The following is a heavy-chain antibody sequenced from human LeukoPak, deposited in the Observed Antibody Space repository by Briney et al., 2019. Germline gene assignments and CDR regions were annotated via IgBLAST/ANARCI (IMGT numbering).Heavy chain of an antibody. CDR3: ARDSGWSDTAMVQDY. V-gene: IGHV4-38-2*02. CDR2: IYHSGST. D-gene: IGHD5-18*01. Sequence: SETLSLTCAVSGYSISSGYYWGWIRQPPGKGLEWIGSIYHSGSTYYNPSLKSRVTISVDTSKNQFSLKLSSVTAADTAVYYCARDSGWSDTAMVQDYWGQGTLVTASS. J-gene: IGHJ4*02. CDR1: GYSISSGYY.